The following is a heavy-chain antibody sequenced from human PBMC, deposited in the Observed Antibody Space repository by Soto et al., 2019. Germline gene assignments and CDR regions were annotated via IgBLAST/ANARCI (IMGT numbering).Heavy chain of an antibody. CDR3: TTGSVEGI. CDR2: IKTSAGGGAT. J-gene: IGHJ6*02. D-gene: IGHD2-15*01. CDR1: GFSFNEAW. V-gene: IGHV3-15*07. Sequence: EVQLVESAGGLVKPGGSLRLSCLASGFSFNEAWMNWVRQAPGEGLEWVGRIKTSAGGGATDYAAPVQGRFTISRDDSNNALYLHMNSLRTEDTAIYYCTTGSVEGIWGQGTTVTVSS.